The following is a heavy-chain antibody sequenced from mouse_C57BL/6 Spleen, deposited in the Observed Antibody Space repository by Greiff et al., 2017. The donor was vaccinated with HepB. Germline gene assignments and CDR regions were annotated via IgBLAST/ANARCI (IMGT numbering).Heavy chain of an antibody. V-gene: IGHV5-4*01. CDR1: GFTFSSYA. J-gene: IGHJ3*01. CDR3: ARDDYYGSSYLAWFAY. CDR2: ISDGGSYT. D-gene: IGHD1-1*01. Sequence: VQLKESGGGLVKPGGSLKLSCAASGFTFSSYAMSWVRQTPEKRLEWVATISDGGSYTYYPDNVKGRFTISRDNAKNNLYLQMSHLKSEDTAMYYCARDDYYGSSYLAWFAYWGQGTLVTVSA.